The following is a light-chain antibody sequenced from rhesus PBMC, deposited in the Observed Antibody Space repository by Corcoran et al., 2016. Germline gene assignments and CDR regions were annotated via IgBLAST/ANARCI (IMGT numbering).Light chain of an antibody. V-gene: IGKV1-36*02. J-gene: IGKJ1*01. Sequence: IQMTQSPSSLSASVGDRVTITCRASQGISDYLNWYQQKPGKAPKRLIYAASSLESGVPSRFSGRGSGTEFTLTISSLQPEDFAAYYCLQGYSTPWTFDQGTKVEIK. CDR1: QGISDY. CDR3: LQGYSTPWT. CDR2: AAS.